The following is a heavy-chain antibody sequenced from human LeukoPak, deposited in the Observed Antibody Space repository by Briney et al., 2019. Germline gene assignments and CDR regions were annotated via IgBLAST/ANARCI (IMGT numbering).Heavy chain of an antibody. Sequence: ASVKVSCKASGYAFSSFGITWVRQAPGQGLEWMGWISAYSGNTNYAQKVQDRVTMKTDTSTNIAYMEMRSLTSDDTAVYYCARVRAVAGLVDAFDKWGQGTMVTVSS. CDR2: ISAYSGNT. D-gene: IGHD6-19*01. J-gene: IGHJ3*02. V-gene: IGHV1-18*04. CDR3: ARVRAVAGLVDAFDK. CDR1: GYAFSSFG.